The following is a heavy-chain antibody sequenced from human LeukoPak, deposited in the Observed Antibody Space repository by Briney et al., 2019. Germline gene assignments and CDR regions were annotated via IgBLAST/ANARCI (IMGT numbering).Heavy chain of an antibody. V-gene: IGHV4-34*01. D-gene: IGHD2-21*02. Sequence: SETLSLTCAVYGGSFSGYYWSWIRQPPGKGLEWIGEINHSGSTNYNPSLKSRVTISVDTSKNQFSLKLSSVTAADTAVYYCARDWALAYCGGDCSLWGQGTLVTVSS. CDR3: ARDWALAYCGGDCSL. CDR2: INHSGST. J-gene: IGHJ4*02. CDR1: GGSFSGYY.